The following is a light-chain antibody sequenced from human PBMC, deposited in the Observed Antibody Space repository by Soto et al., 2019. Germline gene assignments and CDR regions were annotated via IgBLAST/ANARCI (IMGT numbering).Light chain of an antibody. Sequence: DIVLTQSPGTLSLSPGERATLSCRASQSVSSNNLAWYQQKPGQAPRLLIYGASSRATGIPDRFNGSGSGTDFVLTINRLEPEDFAVYYCQQYDGAPLTFGPGTKVDIK. CDR1: QSVSSNN. CDR3: QQYDGAPLT. CDR2: GAS. J-gene: IGKJ3*01. V-gene: IGKV3-20*01.